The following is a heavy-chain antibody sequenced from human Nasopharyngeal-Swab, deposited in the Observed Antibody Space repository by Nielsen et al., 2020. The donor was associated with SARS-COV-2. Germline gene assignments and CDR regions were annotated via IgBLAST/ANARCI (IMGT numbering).Heavy chain of an antibody. D-gene: IGHD3-22*01. V-gene: IGHV4-34*01. Sequence: SETLSLTCAVGSALSGGHVWTWLRPAPGQGQTWNRESDHSGRTKDTPRRKVLITISEDTSKSHFSLRLSSVTAADTAVYYCARGLRVVVPTGMKDKSSGRPRFASYYSGIDVWGQGTTVTVSS. CDR2: SDHSGRT. CDR1: SALSGGHV. CDR3: ARGLRVVVPTGMKDKSSGRPRFASYYSGIDV. J-gene: IGHJ6*02.